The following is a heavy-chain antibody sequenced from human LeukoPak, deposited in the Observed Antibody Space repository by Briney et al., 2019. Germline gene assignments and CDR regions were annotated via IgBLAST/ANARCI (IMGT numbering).Heavy chain of an antibody. V-gene: IGHV4-34*01. D-gene: IGHD1-26*01. CDR2: INHSGST. Sequence: SETLPLTCAVYGVSFSGYYWSWIRQPPGKGLEWIGEINHSGSTNYNPSLKSRVTISVDTSKNQFSLKLSSVTAADTAVYYCARHRVGATKRRLGGAFDIWGQGTMVTVSS. J-gene: IGHJ3*02. CDR1: GVSFSGYY. CDR3: ARHRVGATKRRLGGAFDI.